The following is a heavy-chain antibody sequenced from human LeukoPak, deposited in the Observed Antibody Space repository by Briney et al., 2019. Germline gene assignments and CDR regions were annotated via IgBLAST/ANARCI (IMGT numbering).Heavy chain of an antibody. CDR1: GGSFSGYY. CDR3: ARVSVAGWTKNAFDI. D-gene: IGHD6-19*01. Sequence: SETLSLTCAVYGGSFSGYYWGWIRQPPGKGLEWIGSIYYSGSTYYNPSLKSRVTISVDTSKNQFSLKLSSVTAADTAVFYCARVSVAGWTKNAFDIWGQGTMVTVSS. J-gene: IGHJ3*02. CDR2: IYYSGST. V-gene: IGHV4-34*01.